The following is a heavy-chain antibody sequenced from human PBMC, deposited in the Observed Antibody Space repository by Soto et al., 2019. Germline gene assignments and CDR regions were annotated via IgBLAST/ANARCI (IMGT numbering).Heavy chain of an antibody. CDR3: ATDAPGIAVAGTNIAFDI. Sequence: GASVKVSCKVSGYTLTELSMHWVRQAPGKGLEWMGGLDPEDGETIYAQKFQGRVTMTEDTSTDTAYMELSSLRSEDTAVYYCATDAPGIAVAGTNIAFDIWGQGTMVTVSS. J-gene: IGHJ3*02. V-gene: IGHV1-24*01. CDR1: GYTLTELS. CDR2: LDPEDGET. D-gene: IGHD6-19*01.